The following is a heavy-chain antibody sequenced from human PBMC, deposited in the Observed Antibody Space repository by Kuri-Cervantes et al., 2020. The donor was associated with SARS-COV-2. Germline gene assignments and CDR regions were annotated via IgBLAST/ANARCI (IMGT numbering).Heavy chain of an antibody. CDR3: ARVWCSSTSCYYFDY. D-gene: IGHD2-2*01. V-gene: IGHV4-38-2*02. CDR1: NYSISSGYY. CDR2: IYHSGST. J-gene: IGHJ4*02. Sequence: SETLSLTCTVSNYSISSGYYWGWIRQPPGKGLEWIGSIYHSGSTYYNPSLKSRVTISVDTSKNQFSLKLSSVTAADTAVYYCARVWCSSTSCYYFDYWGQGTLVTVSS.